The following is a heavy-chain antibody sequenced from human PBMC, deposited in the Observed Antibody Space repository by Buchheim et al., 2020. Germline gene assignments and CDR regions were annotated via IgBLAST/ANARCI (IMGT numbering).Heavy chain of an antibody. CDR1: GGSFSGYY. V-gene: IGHV4-34*01. D-gene: IGHD1-1*01. Sequence: QLQLQESGPGLVKPSETLSLTCAVYGGSFSGYYWSWIRQPPGKGLEWIGEINHSGSTNYNPSLKSRVTISVDTSKNQFSLKLSSVTAADTAVYYCATPSGSGGWFDPWGQGTL. J-gene: IGHJ5*02. CDR3: ATPSGSGGWFDP. CDR2: INHSGST.